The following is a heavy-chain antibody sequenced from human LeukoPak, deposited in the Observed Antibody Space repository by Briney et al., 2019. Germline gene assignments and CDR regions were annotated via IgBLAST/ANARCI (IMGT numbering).Heavy chain of an antibody. V-gene: IGHV4-59*01. CDR1: GGSISSYY. CDR3: AKGGPEASAGLSWFDP. D-gene: IGHD1-14*01. J-gene: IGHJ5*02. CDR2: SYSSGNA. Sequence: SETLSLTCTVSGGSISSYYWGWIRQPPGKGLEWIAYSYSSGNANYNPSLKSRVTISVDTSMNQFSLKLTSVTAADTAVYYCAKGGPEASAGLSWFDPWGQGTLVTVSS.